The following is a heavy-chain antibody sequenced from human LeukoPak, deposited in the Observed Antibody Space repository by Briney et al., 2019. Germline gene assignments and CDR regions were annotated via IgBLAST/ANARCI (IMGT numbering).Heavy chain of an antibody. Sequence: GGSLRLSCAASGFTFDDYAMHWVRQAPGKGLEWVSGISWNSVSIGYADSVKGRFTISRDNAKNSLYLQMNSLRAEDTAFYYCAKAAGAPRFSSFYYYGMDVWAKGQWSPSL. CDR3: AKAAGAPRFSSFYYYGMDV. CDR2: ISWNSVSI. V-gene: IGHV3-9*01. CDR1: GFTFDDYA. J-gene: IGHJ6*02. D-gene: IGHD1-26*01.